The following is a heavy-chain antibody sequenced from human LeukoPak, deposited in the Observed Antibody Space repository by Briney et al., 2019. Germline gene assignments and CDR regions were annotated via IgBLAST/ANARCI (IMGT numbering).Heavy chain of an antibody. CDR2: IYCSGST. J-gene: IGHJ3*02. CDR3: ARDGDYAAFDI. V-gene: IGHV4-59*01. CDR1: GGSISSYY. D-gene: IGHD4-17*01. Sequence: SETLSLTCTVSGGSISSYYWSWIRQPPGKGLEWIGYIYCSGSTNYNPSLKSRVTISVDTSKNQFSLKLSSVTAADTAVYYCARDGDYAAFDIWGQGTMVTVSS.